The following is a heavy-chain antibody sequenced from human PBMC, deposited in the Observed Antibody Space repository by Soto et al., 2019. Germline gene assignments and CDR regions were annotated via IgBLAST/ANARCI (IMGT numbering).Heavy chain of an antibody. D-gene: IGHD2-15*01. CDR1: GFTFGDYG. CDR2: INWNGGST. CDR3: AREAATFDAFDI. V-gene: IGHV3-20*04. Sequence: GGSLRLSCTASGFTFGDYGMSWVRQAPGKGLEWFSGINWNGGSTGYADTVKGRFTISRDNAKNSLYLQMNSLRAEDTALYYCAREAATFDAFDIWGQGTMVTVSS. J-gene: IGHJ3*02.